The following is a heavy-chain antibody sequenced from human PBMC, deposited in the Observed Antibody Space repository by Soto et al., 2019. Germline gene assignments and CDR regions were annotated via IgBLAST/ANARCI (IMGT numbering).Heavy chain of an antibody. CDR3: ARSVAVPGAHIDY. CDR2: VYYTGST. V-gene: IGHV4-59*01. CDR1: GGSISGSY. Sequence: SETLSLTCSVSGGSISGSYWSWIRQSPGKGLEWLGYVYYTGSTNYSPSPRSRVSISVDTSKNEFSLRLSSVTAADTAVYFCARSVAVPGAHIDYWGQGTQVTVSS. J-gene: IGHJ4*02. D-gene: IGHD6-19*01.